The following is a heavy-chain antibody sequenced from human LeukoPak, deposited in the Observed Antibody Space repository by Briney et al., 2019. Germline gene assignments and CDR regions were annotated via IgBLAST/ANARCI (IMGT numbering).Heavy chain of an antibody. CDR1: GFTFSVSA. Sequence: GGSLRLSCVGSGFTFSVSAMHWVRQASGKGLEWVGRIRSKAYSYATEYAALVKGRFTISRDDSKNTAYLQMNSLKTEDTAVYYCTRVGAADDNWGQGTLVTVSS. CDR3: TRVGAADDN. J-gene: IGHJ4*02. D-gene: IGHD6-13*01. CDR2: IRSKAYSYAT. V-gene: IGHV3-73*01.